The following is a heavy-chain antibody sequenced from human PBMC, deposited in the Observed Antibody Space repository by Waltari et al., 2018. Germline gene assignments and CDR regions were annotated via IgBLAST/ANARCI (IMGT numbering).Heavy chain of an antibody. J-gene: IGHJ3*02. CDR3: AGVKEYSSALDAFDI. D-gene: IGHD6-6*01. Sequence: QVQLQESGPGLVKPSQTLSLTCTVSGGSISSGGYYWSWIRQHPGKGLEWIGYIYYSGITYYSLSIMCLGTVSFDTPKNQSSLWLLSVTVACTAVYYCAGVKEYSSALDAFDICGQG. CDR2: IYYSGIT. CDR1: GGSISSGGYY. V-gene: IGHV4-31*01.